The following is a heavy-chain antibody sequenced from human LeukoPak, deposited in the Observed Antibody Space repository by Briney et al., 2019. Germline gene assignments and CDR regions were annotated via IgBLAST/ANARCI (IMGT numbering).Heavy chain of an antibody. CDR3: ARHADLSSGWEWKIDY. CDR1: GGSLSSYY. Sequence: SETLSLTCTVSGGSLSSYYWSWIRQPPGKGLEWIGYIYYSGSTNYNPSLKSRVTISVDTSKNQFSLKLSSVTAADTAVYYCARHADLSSGWEWKIDYWGQGTLVTVSS. CDR2: IYYSGST. J-gene: IGHJ4*02. D-gene: IGHD6-19*01. V-gene: IGHV4-59*08.